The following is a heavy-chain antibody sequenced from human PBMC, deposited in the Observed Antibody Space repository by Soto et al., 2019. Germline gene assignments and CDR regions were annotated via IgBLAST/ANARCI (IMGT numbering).Heavy chain of an antibody. CDR3: ARDGNRSGYYGWFDP. CDR2: ISSSSSYI. Sequence: GGSLRLSCAASGFTFSSYSMNWVRQAPGKGLEWVSSISSSSSYIYYADSVKGRFTISRDNAKNSLYLQMNSLRAEDTAVYYCARDGNRSGYYGWFDPWGQGTLVTVSS. CDR1: GFTFSSYS. D-gene: IGHD3-22*01. J-gene: IGHJ5*02. V-gene: IGHV3-21*01.